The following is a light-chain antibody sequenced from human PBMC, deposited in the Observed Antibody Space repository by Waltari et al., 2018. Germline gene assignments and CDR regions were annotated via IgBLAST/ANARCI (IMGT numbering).Light chain of an antibody. CDR2: YVS. CDR1: SSDVGGYNY. J-gene: IGLJ2*01. V-gene: IGLV2-14*03. Sequence: QSALTQPAPVSGSPGKSITISCTGTSSDVGGYNYVSWYQKHPGKAPKLLIYYVSNRPSGVSNRFSASKSGNTASLIISGLQAEDEADYYCSSYTSSTTLLLIFGGGTKLTVL. CDR3: SSYTSSTTLLLI.